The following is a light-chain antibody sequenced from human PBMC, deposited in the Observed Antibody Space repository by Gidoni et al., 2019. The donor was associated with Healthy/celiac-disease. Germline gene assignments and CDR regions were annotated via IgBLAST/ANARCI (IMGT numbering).Light chain of an antibody. J-gene: IGLJ2*01. CDR2: GNS. CDR1: SSNIGAGYD. V-gene: IGLV1-40*01. CDR3: QSYDSSLSGVV. Sequence: QSVLTQPPSVSGAPGQRVTISCTGSSSNIGAGYDVHWYQQLPGTAPKLLSYGNSNRPSGVPDRFSGSKSGTSVSLASTGLQAEDEADYYCQSYDSSLSGVVFGGGTKLTVL.